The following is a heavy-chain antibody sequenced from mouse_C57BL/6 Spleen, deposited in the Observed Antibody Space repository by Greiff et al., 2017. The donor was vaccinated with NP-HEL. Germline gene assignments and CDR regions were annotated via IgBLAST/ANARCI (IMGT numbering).Heavy chain of an antibody. J-gene: IGHJ3*01. CDR3: AKGPDYYGSTWWAY. Sequence: VQLQQSGPELVKPGASVKISCKASGYSFTDYNMNWVKQSHGQSLEWIGVINPNYGTTSYNQKFMGKATFTVDQSSSTAYMQLNSLTSEDSAVYYCAKGPDYYGSTWWAYWGQGTLVTVSA. D-gene: IGHD1-1*01. CDR1: GYSFTDYN. V-gene: IGHV1-39*01. CDR2: INPNYGTT.